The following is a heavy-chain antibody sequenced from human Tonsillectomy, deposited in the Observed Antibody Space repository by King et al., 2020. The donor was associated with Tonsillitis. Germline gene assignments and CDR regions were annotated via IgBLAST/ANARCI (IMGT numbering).Heavy chain of an antibody. CDR1: GFTFSSYW. Sequence: VQLVESGGGLVQPGGSLRLSCAASGFTFSSYWMSWVRQAPGKGLEWVANIKQDGSEKYYVDSVKGRFTISRDNAKNSLYLQMNSLRAEDTAVYYCARTTYYYDSSGYYYFDYWGHGTLVTVSS. CDR2: IKQDGSEK. CDR3: ARTTYYYDSSGYYYFDY. V-gene: IGHV3-7*03. J-gene: IGHJ4*01. D-gene: IGHD3-22*01.